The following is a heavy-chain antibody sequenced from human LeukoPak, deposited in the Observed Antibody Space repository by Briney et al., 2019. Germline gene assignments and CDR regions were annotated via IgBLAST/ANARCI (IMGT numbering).Heavy chain of an antibody. V-gene: IGHV4-39*07. CDR1: GGSISSGGYY. J-gene: IGHJ5*02. Sequence: PSQTLSLTCTVSGGSISSGGYYWGWIRQPPGKGLEWIGSIYYSGSTYYNPSLKSRVTISVDTSKNQFSLKLSSVTAADTAVYYCARGSRITMVRGAPPGWFDPWGQGTLVTVSS. CDR3: ARGSRITMVRGAPPGWFDP. CDR2: IYYSGST. D-gene: IGHD3-10*01.